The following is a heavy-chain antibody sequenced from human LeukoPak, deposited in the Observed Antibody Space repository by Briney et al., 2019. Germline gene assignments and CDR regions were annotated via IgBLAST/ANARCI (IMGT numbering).Heavy chain of an antibody. D-gene: IGHD6-25*01. CDR3: ASQTFSAADFFDY. CDR2: IYYNGDT. J-gene: IGHJ4*02. V-gene: IGHV4-34*01. CDR1: GGSFSGYY. Sequence: PSETLSLTCAVYGGSFSGYYWSWIRQPPGKGLEWIGSIYYNGDTSYNPSLNSRVTISVDTSKTQFSLKLSSVTAADTAVYYCASQTFSAADFFDYWGQGTLVTVSS.